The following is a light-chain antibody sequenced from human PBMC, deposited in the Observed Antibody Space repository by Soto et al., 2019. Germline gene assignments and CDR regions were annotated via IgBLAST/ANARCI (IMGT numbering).Light chain of an antibody. V-gene: IGKV3-11*01. CDR2: DAS. CDR1: QSVSSY. J-gene: IGKJ3*01. CDR3: QQRSNWPPEIT. Sequence: EVVLTQSPGTLSLSPGERVTLSCRASQSVSSYLAWYQQKPGQAPRPLIYDASNRATGIPVRFSGSGSGTDFTLTISGLEPEDFAVYYCQQRSNWPPEITFGPGTKVDI.